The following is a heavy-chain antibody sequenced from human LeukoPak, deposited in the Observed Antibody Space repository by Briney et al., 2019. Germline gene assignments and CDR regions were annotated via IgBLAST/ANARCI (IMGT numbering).Heavy chain of an antibody. D-gene: IGHD4-23*01. CDR1: GGTFSSYA. CDR3: ARDGSGDYGGNPDAFDI. V-gene: IGHV1-69*01. Sequence: GSSVKVSCKASGGTFSSYAISWVRQAPGQGLEWMGGIIPIFGTANYAQKFQGRVTITADESTSTAYMELSSLRSEDTAVYYCARDGSGDYGGNPDAFDIWGQGTMVTVSS. J-gene: IGHJ3*02. CDR2: IIPIFGTA.